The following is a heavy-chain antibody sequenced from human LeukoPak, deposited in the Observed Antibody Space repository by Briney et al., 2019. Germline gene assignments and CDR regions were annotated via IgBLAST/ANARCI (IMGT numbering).Heavy chain of an antibody. J-gene: IGHJ4*02. D-gene: IGHD2-2*01. CDR3: ARGDIVVVPAAYLFDY. V-gene: IGHV3-48*01. Sequence: GSLRLSCAASGFTFSSYSMNWVRQAPGKGLEWVSYISSSSSTIYYADSVKGRFTISRDNAKNSLYLQMNSLRAEDTAVYYCARGDIVVVPAAYLFDYWGQGTLVTVSS. CDR2: ISSSSSTI. CDR1: GFTFSSYS.